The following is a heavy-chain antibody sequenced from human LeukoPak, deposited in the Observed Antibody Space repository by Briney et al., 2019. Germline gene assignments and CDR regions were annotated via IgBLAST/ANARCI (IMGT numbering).Heavy chain of an antibody. D-gene: IGHD1-1*01. Sequence: SETLSLTCTVSDESITMYYWRWIRQPPGKGLEWIGYVDHTGSTNFNPSLNGRVSISRDTSKNLFSLRLRSVTAADTAVYFCARGRVSSSTWYSTYYYYFYMDVWGKGTTVTVSS. CDR1: DESITMYY. V-gene: IGHV4-59*01. CDR2: VDHTGST. J-gene: IGHJ6*03. CDR3: ARGRVSSSTWYSTYYYYFYMDV.